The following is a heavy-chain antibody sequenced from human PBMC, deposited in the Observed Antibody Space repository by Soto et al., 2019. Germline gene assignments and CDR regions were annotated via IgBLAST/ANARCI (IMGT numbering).Heavy chain of an antibody. V-gene: IGHV1-46*01. CDR2: INPSGGST. J-gene: IGHJ4*02. CDR1: GYSFTDYK. D-gene: IGHD3-3*01. CDR3: ARGGAPNYDFWSGYPVDY. Sequence: ASVKVSCKTSGYSFTDYKLHWVRQAPGQGLEWMGIINPSGGSTSYAQKFQGRVTMTRDTSTSTVYMELSSLRSEDTAVYYCARGGAPNYDFWSGYPVDYWGQG.